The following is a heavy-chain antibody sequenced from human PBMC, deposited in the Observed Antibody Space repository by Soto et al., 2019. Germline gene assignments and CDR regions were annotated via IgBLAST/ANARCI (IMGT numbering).Heavy chain of an antibody. Sequence: GGSLRLSCAASGFTLSSNGMHWVRQVSGKGLEWVSRINADGTSTSYADSVKGRFTISRDNAKNTLYLHVNSLRAEDTAVYYCVKVLARGVGVPRFYFDSWGQGALVTVSS. V-gene: IGHV3-74*01. CDR1: GFTLSSNG. J-gene: IGHJ4*02. CDR2: INADGTST. D-gene: IGHD2-2*01. CDR3: VKVLARGVGVPRFYFDS.